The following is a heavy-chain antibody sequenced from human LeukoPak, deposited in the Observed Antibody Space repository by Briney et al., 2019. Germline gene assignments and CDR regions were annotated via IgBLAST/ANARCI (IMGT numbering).Heavy chain of an antibody. CDR1: GGSISSYF. V-gene: IGHV4-59*12. Sequence: SETLSLTCTVSGGSISSYFWSWIRQPPGKGLEWIGYISYSGSTNYNPSLKSRVTISVDTSKNQFSLKLSSVTAADTAVYYCARGHEGVAAAGTFPLKPEYYFDYWGQGTLVTVSS. J-gene: IGHJ4*02. D-gene: IGHD6-13*01. CDR3: ARGHEGVAAAGTFPLKPEYYFDY. CDR2: ISYSGST.